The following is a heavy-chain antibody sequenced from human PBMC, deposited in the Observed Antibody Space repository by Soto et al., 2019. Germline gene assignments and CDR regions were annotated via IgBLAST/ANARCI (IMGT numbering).Heavy chain of an antibody. Sequence: QVQLVQSGAEVKKPGASVKVSCKASGYTFTSYGISWVRQAPGQGLEWMGWISAYNGNTNYPQKLQGRVTMTTDTPTSTASMALRSLSSHDTAVYYCARDAPPFGYWGQGPLVTVSS. CDR1: GYTFTSYG. CDR3: ARDAPPFGY. J-gene: IGHJ4*02. D-gene: IGHD3-10*01. V-gene: IGHV1-18*01. CDR2: ISAYNGNT.